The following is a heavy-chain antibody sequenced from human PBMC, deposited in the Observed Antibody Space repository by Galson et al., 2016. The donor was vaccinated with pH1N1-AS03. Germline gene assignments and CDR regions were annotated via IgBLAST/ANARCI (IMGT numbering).Heavy chain of an antibody. J-gene: IGHJ4*02. CDR2: VSSDGSNK. V-gene: IGHV3-30*03. CDR1: GFNFSTYG. CDR3: ARDLSYGDYYPY. D-gene: IGHD4-17*01. Sequence: SLRLSCAASGFNFSTYGMHWVRQAPGKGLEWVADVSSDGSNKYYADSVKGRFTISRDNSKNTLYLQMNSLSAADTAVYYCARDLSYGDYYPYWGQGSLVTVSS.